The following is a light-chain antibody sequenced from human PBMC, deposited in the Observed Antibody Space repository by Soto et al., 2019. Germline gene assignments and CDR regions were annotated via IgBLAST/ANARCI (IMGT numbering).Light chain of an antibody. CDR3: QQYHNWPPLT. CDR2: DAS. Sequence: EIVMTQSPATLSVSPGERATLSCRVSQSINKNLAWYQQKPAQAPRLLIFDASTRATGTPARFRGSGSGTEFTLTISSLQSEDFAIYYCQQYHNWPPLTFGGGTKVEIK. V-gene: IGKV3-15*01. CDR1: QSINKN. J-gene: IGKJ4*01.